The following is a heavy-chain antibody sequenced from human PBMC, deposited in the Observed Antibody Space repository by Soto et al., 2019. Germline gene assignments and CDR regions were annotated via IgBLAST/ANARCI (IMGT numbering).Heavy chain of an antibody. Sequence: GGSLRLSCAASGFTFSSYWMHWVRQAPGKGLVWVSRINSDGSSTSYADSVKGRFTISRDNAKNTLYLQMNSLRAEDTAVYYCARGGPRGRLKDWFDPWGQGTLVTVSS. D-gene: IGHD1-1*01. J-gene: IGHJ5*02. CDR3: ARGGPRGRLKDWFDP. V-gene: IGHV3-74*01. CDR2: INSDGSST. CDR1: GFTFSSYW.